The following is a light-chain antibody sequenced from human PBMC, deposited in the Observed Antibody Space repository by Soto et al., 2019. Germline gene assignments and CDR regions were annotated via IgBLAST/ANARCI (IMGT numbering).Light chain of an antibody. Sequence: VMSQSPGAVSVSPGERASLSCRASQSVTSNVAWYQQKPGQAPRLLIYRASARATGVPARFSGSGSGTEFTLTISSLQSEDFGIYYCQQYDYWWTFGQGTKV. CDR1: QSVTSN. CDR3: QQYDYWWT. J-gene: IGKJ1*01. CDR2: RAS. V-gene: IGKV3-15*01.